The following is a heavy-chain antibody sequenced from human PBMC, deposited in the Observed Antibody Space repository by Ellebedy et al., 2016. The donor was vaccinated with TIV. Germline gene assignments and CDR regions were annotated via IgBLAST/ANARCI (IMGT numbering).Heavy chain of an antibody. CDR3: ACAFKAATISWYFDL. J-gene: IGHJ2*01. Sequence: MPSETLSLTCTVSGASVSSCFWSWIRQPPGKGLEWIGYGYHTGDTNYNPSLKSRVSISVDTSKSHISLNLSSVTAADTAVYYCACAFKAATISWYFDLWGRGTLVTVSS. CDR2: GYHTGDT. V-gene: IGHV4-59*02. D-gene: IGHD1-26*01. CDR1: GASVSSCF.